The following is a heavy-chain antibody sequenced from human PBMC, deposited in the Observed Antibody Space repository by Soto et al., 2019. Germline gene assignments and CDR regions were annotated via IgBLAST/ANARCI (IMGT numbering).Heavy chain of an antibody. V-gene: IGHV2-5*02. J-gene: IGHJ5*02. D-gene: IGHD2-2*01. CDR1: GFSLSTSGVG. Sequence: QITLKESGPTLVKPTQTLTLTCTFSGFSLSTSGVGVGWIRQPPGKALEWLVLIYWDDDKRYSPSLKSRLTNAKDPSKHQVVLTLTIIDPMHPATYYCARGVRYCTRNSCPNRFDPWGQGTLVTVSS. CDR3: ARGVRYCTRNSCPNRFDP. CDR2: IYWDDDK.